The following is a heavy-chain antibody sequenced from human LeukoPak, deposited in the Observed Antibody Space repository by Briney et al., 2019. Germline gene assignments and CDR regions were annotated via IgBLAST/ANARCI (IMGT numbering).Heavy chain of an antibody. CDR1: GFTFSSYA. D-gene: IGHD3-22*01. J-gene: IGHJ4*02. V-gene: IGHV3-23*01. Sequence: GGSLRLSCAASGFTFSSYAMSRVRQAPGKGLEWVSAISGSGGSTYYADSVKGRFTISRDNSKNTLYLQMNSLRAEDTAVYYCAKSGYYDSSGYYFDYWGQGTLVTVSS. CDR3: AKSGYYDSSGYYFDY. CDR2: ISGSGGST.